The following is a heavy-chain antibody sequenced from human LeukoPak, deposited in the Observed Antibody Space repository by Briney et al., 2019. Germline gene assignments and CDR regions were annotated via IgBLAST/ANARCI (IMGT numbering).Heavy chain of an antibody. Sequence: ASVKVSCKASGYTFTGYYMHWVRQAPGQGLEWMGWINPNSGGTNYAQKFQGRVTMTRDTSISTAYMELSRLRSDDTAVYCCARGDYYYDSSGYPYWGQGTLVTVSS. CDR3: ARGDYYYDSSGYPY. J-gene: IGHJ4*02. V-gene: IGHV1-2*02. CDR2: INPNSGGT. CDR1: GYTFTGYY. D-gene: IGHD3-22*01.